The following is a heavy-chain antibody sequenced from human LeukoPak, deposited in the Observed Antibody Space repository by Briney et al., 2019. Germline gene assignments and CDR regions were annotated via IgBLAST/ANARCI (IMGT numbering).Heavy chain of an antibody. CDR3: ARGGIRAACLPHLDY. V-gene: IGHV1-18*01. CDR2: ISAYNGNT. Sequence: GASVKVSCKASAYTFTNYGISWVRQAPGQGLEWMGWISAYNGNTNYAQKLQGRVTMTTDTSTSTAYMELRSLRSDDTAVYYCARGGIRAACLPHLDYWGQGTLVTVSS. J-gene: IGHJ4*02. D-gene: IGHD6-13*01. CDR1: AYTFTNYG.